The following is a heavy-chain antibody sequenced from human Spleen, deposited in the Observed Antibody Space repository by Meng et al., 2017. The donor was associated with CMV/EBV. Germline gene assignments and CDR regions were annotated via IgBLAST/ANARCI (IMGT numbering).Heavy chain of an antibody. Sequence: GESLKISCAASGFIVSSNYMNWVRQAPGKGLEWVSVIYSGGSTYYADSVKGRFTISRDSSKNTLYVQMNSLRAEDTAMYYCARADGSEYSSSSGLGGIDYWGQGTLVTVSS. CDR2: IYSGGST. CDR1: GFIVSSNY. CDR3: ARADGSEYSSSSGLGGIDY. V-gene: IGHV3-66*02. J-gene: IGHJ4*02. D-gene: IGHD6-6*01.